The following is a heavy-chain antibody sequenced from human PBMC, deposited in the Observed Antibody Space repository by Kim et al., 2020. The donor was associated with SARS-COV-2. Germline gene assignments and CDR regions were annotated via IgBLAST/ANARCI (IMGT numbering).Heavy chain of an antibody. J-gene: IGHJ4*02. CDR2: IYYSGST. V-gene: IGHV4-59*01. CDR1: GGSISSYY. Sequence: SETLSLTCTVSGGSISSYYWSWIRQPPGKGLEWIGYIYYSGSTNYNPSLKSRVTISVDTSKNQFSLKLSSVTAADTAVYYCARGFRYFQPKWGQGTLVTVSS. CDR3: ARGFRYFQPK. D-gene: IGHD3-10*01.